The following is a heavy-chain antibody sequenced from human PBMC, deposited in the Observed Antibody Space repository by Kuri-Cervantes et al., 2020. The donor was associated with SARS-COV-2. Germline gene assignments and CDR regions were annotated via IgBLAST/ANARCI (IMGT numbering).Heavy chain of an antibody. Sequence: GESLKISCKGSGYSFTSYWISWVRQMPGKGLEWMGRIDPSDSYTNYSPSFQGHVTISADKSISTAYLQWSSLKASDTAMFYCARSFYYDSSGTQNYYYGMDVWGQGTTVTVSS. J-gene: IGHJ6*02. CDR1: GYSFTSYW. CDR3: ARSFYYDSSGTQNYYYGMDV. D-gene: IGHD3-22*01. V-gene: IGHV5-10-1*01. CDR2: IDPSDSYT.